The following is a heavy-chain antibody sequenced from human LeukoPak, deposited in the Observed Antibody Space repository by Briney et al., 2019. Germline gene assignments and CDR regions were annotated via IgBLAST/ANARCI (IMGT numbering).Heavy chain of an antibody. CDR1: GGSISSGDYY. Sequence: SETLSLTCTVSGGSISSGDYYWSWIRQPPGKGLEWIGYIYYSESTYYNPSLKSRVTISVDTSKNQFSLKLSSVTAADTAVYYCASAPYYYDSRSDAFDIWGQGTMVTVSS. D-gene: IGHD3-22*01. CDR3: ASAPYYYDSRSDAFDI. CDR2: IYYSEST. J-gene: IGHJ3*02. V-gene: IGHV4-30-4*01.